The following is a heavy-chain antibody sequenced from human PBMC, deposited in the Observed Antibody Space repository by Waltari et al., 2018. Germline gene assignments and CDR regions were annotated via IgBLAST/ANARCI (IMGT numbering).Heavy chain of an antibody. CDR1: GGSISSHY. CDR3: ARELAGIDY. Sequence: QVQLQESGPGLVKPSETLSLTCTVSGGSISSHYWSWIRQPPGKGLEWIGYIYYSGSTNYNPSLKSRVTISVDTSKNQFSLKLSSVTAADTAVYYCARELAGIDYWGQGTLVTVSS. V-gene: IGHV4-59*11. CDR2: IYYSGST. J-gene: IGHJ4*02. D-gene: IGHD6-19*01.